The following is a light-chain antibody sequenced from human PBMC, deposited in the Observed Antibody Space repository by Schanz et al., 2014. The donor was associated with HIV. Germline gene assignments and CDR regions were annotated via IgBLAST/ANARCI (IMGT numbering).Light chain of an antibody. CDR2: DVS. CDR1: SSDVGGYNY. J-gene: IGLJ3*02. Sequence: QSALTQPPSASGSPGQSVTISCTGTSSDVGGYNYVSWYQQHPGKAPKLIIYDVSNRPSEISYRFSGSKSGNTASLTISGLQAEDEADFYCCSYAGRSTVVFGGGTKLTVL. V-gene: IGLV2-8*01. CDR3: CSYAGRSTVV.